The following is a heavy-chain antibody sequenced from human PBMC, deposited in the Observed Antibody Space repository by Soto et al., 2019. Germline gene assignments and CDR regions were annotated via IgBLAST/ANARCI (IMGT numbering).Heavy chain of an antibody. CDR3: ARDLLFGFEGSYYYYYGMDA. CDR2: IKQDGSEK. Sequence: GGSLRLSCAASGFTFSSYWMSWVRQAPGKGLEWVANIKQDGSEKYYVDSVKGRFTISRDNAKNSLYLQMNSLRAEDTAVYYWARDLLFGFEGSYYYYYGMDAWGQGTTVTVSS. V-gene: IGHV3-7*01. CDR1: GFTFSSYW. J-gene: IGHJ6*02. D-gene: IGHD3-16*01.